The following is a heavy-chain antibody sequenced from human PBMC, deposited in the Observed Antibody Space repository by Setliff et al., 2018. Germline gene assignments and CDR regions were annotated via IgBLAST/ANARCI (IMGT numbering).Heavy chain of an antibody. V-gene: IGHV4-59*01. CDR2: IYNSGTT. J-gene: IGHJ4*02. CDR3: ARDFPYFGGSGAFFS. Sequence: SETLSRTCNVSGGSISTYHWSWIRQPPGKRLEGSGYIYNSGTTNYNPSLKSRVTISVDTSKNQFFLKLTSVTAADTAIYYCARDFPYFGGSGAFFSWGQGALVTVSS. CDR1: GGSISTYH. D-gene: IGHD3-10*01.